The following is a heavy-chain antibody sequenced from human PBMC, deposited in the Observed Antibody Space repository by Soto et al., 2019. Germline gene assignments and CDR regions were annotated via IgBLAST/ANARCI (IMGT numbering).Heavy chain of an antibody. CDR2: IYYSGST. CDR1: GGSISSGDYY. Sequence: QVQLQESGPGLVKPSQTLSLTCTVSGGSISSGDYYWSWIRQPPGKGLGWIGYIYYSGSTYYNPSLKSRVTISVHTSKNQFSLKLSSVTAADTAVYYCARNDYGDQKPPFPDYWGQGTLVTVSS. V-gene: IGHV4-30-4*01. J-gene: IGHJ4*02. CDR3: ARNDYGDQKPPFPDY. D-gene: IGHD4-17*01.